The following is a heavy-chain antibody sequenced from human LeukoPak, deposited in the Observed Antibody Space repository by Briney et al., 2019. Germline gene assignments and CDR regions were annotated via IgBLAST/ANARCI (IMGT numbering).Heavy chain of an antibody. V-gene: IGHV4-59*08. CDR1: GGSFSGYY. CDR2: IYYSGST. CDR3: ASRSITMVRGGFDP. D-gene: IGHD3-10*01. J-gene: IGHJ5*02. Sequence: SETLSLTCAVYGGSFSGYYWSWIRQPPGKGLEWIGYIYYSGSTNYNPSLKSRVTISVDTSKNQFSLKLSSVTAADTAVYYCASRSITMVRGGFDPWGQGTLVTVSS.